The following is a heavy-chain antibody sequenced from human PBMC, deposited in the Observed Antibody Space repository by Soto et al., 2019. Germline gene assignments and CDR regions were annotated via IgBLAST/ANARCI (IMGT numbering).Heavy chain of an antibody. V-gene: IGHV3-30-3*01. CDR3: ARDHHRYSGYDYVDY. D-gene: IGHD5-12*01. J-gene: IGHJ4*02. CDR1: GFTFSSYA. Sequence: GGSLRLSCAASGFTFSSYAMHWVRQAPGKGLEWVAVISYDGSNKYYADSVKGRFTIFRDNSKNTLYLQMNSLRAEDTAVYYCARDHHRYSGYDYVDYWGQGTLVTVSS. CDR2: ISYDGSNK.